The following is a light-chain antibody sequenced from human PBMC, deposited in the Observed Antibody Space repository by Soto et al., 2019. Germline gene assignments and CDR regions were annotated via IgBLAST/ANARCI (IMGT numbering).Light chain of an antibody. CDR3: QQYSSSPPIT. CDR1: QSVTNSY. Sequence: EIVLTQSPDTLSLSPGEGATLSCRASQSVTNSYLAWYQQKHGQAPRLXIYGASSRANGIPDRFSGSGSETDLTLTISRLEPEDFAVYDGQQYSSSPPITFGQGTRLEIK. J-gene: IGKJ5*01. CDR2: GAS. V-gene: IGKV3-20*01.